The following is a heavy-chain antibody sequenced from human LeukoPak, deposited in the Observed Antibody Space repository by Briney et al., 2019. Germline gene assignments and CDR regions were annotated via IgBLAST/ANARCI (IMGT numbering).Heavy chain of an antibody. CDR1: GGTFSSYA. CDR2: IIPIFGTA. J-gene: IGHJ5*02. Sequence: SVKVSCKASGGTFSSYAISWVRQAPGQGLEWMGGIIPIFGTANYAQKFQGRVTITTDESTSTVYMELSSLRSEDTAVYYCARTYYDSSGYTNWFDPWGQGTLVTVSS. V-gene: IGHV1-69*05. D-gene: IGHD3-22*01. CDR3: ARTYYDSSGYTNWFDP.